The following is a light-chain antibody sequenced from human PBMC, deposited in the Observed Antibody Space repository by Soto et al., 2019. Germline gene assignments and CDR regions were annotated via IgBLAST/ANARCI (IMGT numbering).Light chain of an antibody. CDR1: QSVNIY. Sequence: VLTQSPGPLSLSPGERATLSRRAIQSVNIYLAWYQQKPGQAPRLLIYDASNRATGIPARFSGSGSGTDFTLTISSLEPEDIAVYYCQQRSNWRVTFGGGTKVDIK. CDR2: DAS. V-gene: IGKV3-11*01. CDR3: QQRSNWRVT. J-gene: IGKJ4*01.